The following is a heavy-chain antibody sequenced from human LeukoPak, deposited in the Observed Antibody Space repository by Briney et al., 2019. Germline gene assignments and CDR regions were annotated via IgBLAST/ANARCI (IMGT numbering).Heavy chain of an antibody. J-gene: IGHJ4*02. V-gene: IGHV4-34*01. CDR2: INHSGST. D-gene: IGHD6-19*01. CDR1: GGSFSGYY. CDR3: ARESFSSGWYLPRPYYFDY. Sequence: SETLSPTCAVYGGSFSGYYWSWIRQPPGKGLEWIGEINHSGSTNYNPSLKSRVTISVDTSKNQFSLKLSSVTAADTAVYYCARESFSSGWYLPRPYYFDYWGQGTLVTVSS.